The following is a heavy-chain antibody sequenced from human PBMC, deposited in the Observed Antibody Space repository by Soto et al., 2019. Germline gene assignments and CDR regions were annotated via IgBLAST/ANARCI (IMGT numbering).Heavy chain of an antibody. V-gene: IGHV3-33*01. CDR3: ARDRYSSGWYDLDY. Sequence: QEQLVESGGGVVQPGRSLRLSCAASGFIFSSYGMHWVRQAPGKGLEWVAVIWYDGSNKYYADPVKGRFTISRDNSKNTLYLQMNSLRAEDTAVYYCARDRYSSGWYDLDYWGQGTLVTVSS. CDR2: IWYDGSNK. J-gene: IGHJ4*02. CDR1: GFIFSSYG. D-gene: IGHD6-19*01.